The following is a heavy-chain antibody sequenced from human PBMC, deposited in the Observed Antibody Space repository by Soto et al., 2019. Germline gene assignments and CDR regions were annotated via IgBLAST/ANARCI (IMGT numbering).Heavy chain of an antibody. D-gene: IGHD2-15*01. V-gene: IGHV4-59*01. CDR3: ARGPKLGYCSGGSCYPYYYGMDV. J-gene: IGHJ6*02. Sequence: SETLSLTCTVSGGSISSDYWSWIRQLPGKVLEWIGYIHYSGSTNYNPSLKSRVTISVDTSKNQFSLKLSSVTAADTAVYYCARGPKLGYCSGGSCYPYYYGMDVWGQGTTVTVSS. CDR2: IHYSGST. CDR1: GGSISSDY.